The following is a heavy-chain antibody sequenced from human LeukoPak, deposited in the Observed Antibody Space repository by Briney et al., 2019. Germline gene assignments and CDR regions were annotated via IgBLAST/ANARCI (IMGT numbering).Heavy chain of an antibody. J-gene: IGHJ4*02. D-gene: IGHD3-22*01. CDR2: IYHSGST. Sequence: SETLSLTCAVSGGSISSGGYSWSWIRQPPGKGLEWIGYIYHSGSTYYNPSLKSRVTISVDRSKNQFSLKLSSVTAADTAVYYCARGSDSSGYYPFDYWGQGTLVTVSS. V-gene: IGHV4-30-2*01. CDR1: GGSISSGGYS. CDR3: ARGSDSSGYYPFDY.